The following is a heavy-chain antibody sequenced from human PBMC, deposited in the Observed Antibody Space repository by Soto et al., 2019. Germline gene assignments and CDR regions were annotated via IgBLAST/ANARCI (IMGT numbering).Heavy chain of an antibody. CDR2: IGSSSGYT. J-gene: IGHJ4*02. CDR1: GFSFSDYD. D-gene: IGHD3-22*01. Sequence: QVQLVESGGDLVKPGGSLRLSCAASGFSFSDYDMSWIRQAPGKGLEWVSSIGSSSGYTNYADSVKGRFTISRDNAKNSLYLQMNSLRAEDTAVYYCARRRPNGYYNYWGQGTLVTVSA. V-gene: IGHV3-11*05. CDR3: ARRRPNGYYNY.